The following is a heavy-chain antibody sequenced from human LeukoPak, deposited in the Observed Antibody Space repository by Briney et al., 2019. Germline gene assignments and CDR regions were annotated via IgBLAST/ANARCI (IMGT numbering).Heavy chain of an antibody. CDR3: ARVPRIEAGATGDWFDP. Sequence: PSETLSLTCTVSGGSISSYYWSWIRQPAGKGLEWIGRIYTSGSTNYNPSLKSRVTMSVDTSKNQFSLKLRSVTAADTAVYYCARVPRIEAGATGDWFDPWGQGTVVTVSS. V-gene: IGHV4-4*07. CDR2: IYTSGST. CDR1: GGSISSYY. J-gene: IGHJ5*02. D-gene: IGHD6-13*01.